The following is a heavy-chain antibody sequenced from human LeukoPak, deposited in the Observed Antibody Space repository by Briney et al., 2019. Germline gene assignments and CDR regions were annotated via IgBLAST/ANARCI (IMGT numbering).Heavy chain of an antibody. J-gene: IGHJ4*02. Sequence: GASVKVSCKASGGTFSSYAISWVRQAPGQGLEWMGGIIPIFGTANYAQKFQGRVTITADEFTSTAYMELSSLRSEDTAVYYCAREAEYYFDYWGQGTLVTVSS. CDR1: GGTFSSYA. CDR3: AREAEYYFDY. V-gene: IGHV1-69*13. CDR2: IIPIFGTA.